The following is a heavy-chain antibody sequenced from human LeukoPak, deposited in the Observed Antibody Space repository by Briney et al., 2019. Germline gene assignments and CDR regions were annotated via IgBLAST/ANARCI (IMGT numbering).Heavy chain of an antibody. J-gene: IGHJ4*02. D-gene: IGHD3-16*02. CDR2: ISTRGSP. CDR3: ARSLFGGVVVYDY. Sequence: SETLSLTCTVSVDSFRNYYWNCLRQPGGKTVEGVGRISTRGSPNYSPSLKSRITMSLDTSKNQFSLKLNPVTAADTAVYSCARSLFGGVVVYDYWGLGTLVTVSS. CDR1: VDSFRNYY. V-gene: IGHV4-4*07.